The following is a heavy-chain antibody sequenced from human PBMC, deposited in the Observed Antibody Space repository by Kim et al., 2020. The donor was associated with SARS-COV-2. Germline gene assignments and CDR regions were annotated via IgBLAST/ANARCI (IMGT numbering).Heavy chain of an antibody. Sequence: GGSLRLSCAASGFTFSSYWMYWVRQAPGKGLVWVSRINDDGTSPTYADSVKGRFAISRDNAKNTLYLQMNSLRAEDSAVYYCAGDGVGGIPGIELGIEIWGRGTMVSVSP. V-gene: IGHV3-74*01. CDR1: GFTFSSYW. J-gene: IGHJ3*02. CDR2: INDDGTSP. D-gene: IGHD3-16*02. CDR3: AGDGVGGIPGIELGIEI.